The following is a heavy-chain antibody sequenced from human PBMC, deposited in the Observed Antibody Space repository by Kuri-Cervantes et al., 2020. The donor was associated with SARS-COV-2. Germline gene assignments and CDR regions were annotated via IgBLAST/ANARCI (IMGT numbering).Heavy chain of an antibody. J-gene: IGHJ2*01. CDR2: IYTSGST. Sequence: ESLKISCTVSGGPISSYYWSWSRQPAGKGLEWIGRIYTSGSTNYNPSLKSRVTMSVDTSKNQFSLKLSSVTAADTAVYYCARSTSYWYFDLWGRGTLVTDSS. CDR1: GGPISSYY. V-gene: IGHV4-4*07. CDR3: ARSTSYWYFDL. D-gene: IGHD2-2*01.